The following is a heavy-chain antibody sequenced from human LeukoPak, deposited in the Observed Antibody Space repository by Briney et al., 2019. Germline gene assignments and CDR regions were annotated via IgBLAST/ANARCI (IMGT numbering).Heavy chain of an antibody. CDR2: INAGNGNT. V-gene: IGHV1-3*01. CDR1: GYTFTSYA. CDR3: ARDMGYCSGGSCRDY. Sequence: ASVKVSYKASGYTFTSYAMHWVRQAPGQRLEWMGWINAGNGNTKYSQKFQGRVTITRDTSASTAYMELSSLRSEDTAVYYCARDMGYCSGGSCRDYWGQGTLVTVSS. J-gene: IGHJ4*02. D-gene: IGHD2-15*01.